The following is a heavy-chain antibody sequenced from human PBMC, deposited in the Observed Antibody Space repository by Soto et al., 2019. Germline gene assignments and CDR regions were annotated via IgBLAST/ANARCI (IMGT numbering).Heavy chain of an antibody. V-gene: IGHV3-21*06. Sequence: EVQLVESGGSLVKPGGSLRLSCAASGFTFSSHAMNWVRQAPGKGLEWISSIDSSSSFIYYADSVKGRFTISRDNAKNSVFLHMSSLRADDTAVYYCARDPLYFREIGYFDYWGQGALVTVSS. D-gene: IGHD2-8*01. CDR3: ARDPLYFREIGYFDY. J-gene: IGHJ4*02. CDR2: IDSSSSFI. CDR1: GFTFSSHA.